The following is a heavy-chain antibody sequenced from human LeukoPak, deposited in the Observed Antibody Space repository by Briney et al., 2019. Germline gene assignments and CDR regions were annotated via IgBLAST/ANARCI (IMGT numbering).Heavy chain of an antibody. Sequence: SETLSLTCTVSGGSISSSSYYWGWIRQPPGKGLEWIGSIYYSGSTYYNPSLKSRVTISVDTSKNQFSLKLSSVTAANTAVYYCARDWPAGLSWGSGYYYSAFDIWGQGTMVTVSS. J-gene: IGHJ3*02. CDR2: IYYSGST. V-gene: IGHV4-39*07. D-gene: IGHD3-22*01. CDR1: GGSISSSSYY. CDR3: ARDWPAGLSWGSGYYYSAFDI.